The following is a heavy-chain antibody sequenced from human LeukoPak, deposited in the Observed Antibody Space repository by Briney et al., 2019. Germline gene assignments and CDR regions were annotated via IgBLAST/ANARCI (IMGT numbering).Heavy chain of an antibody. V-gene: IGHV3-66*01. D-gene: IGHD3-22*01. CDR1: GFTVSGNY. CDR2: IYSDDST. Sequence: GGSLRLSCAASGFTVSGNYMTWVRQAPGKGLEWVSVIYSDDSTYYADSVKGRFTISRDNPKNTLYLRMNSLRAEDTAVYYCATGVRSYFDNSGYPYAFDIWGQGTMVTVSS. J-gene: IGHJ3*02. CDR3: ATGVRSYFDNSGYPYAFDI.